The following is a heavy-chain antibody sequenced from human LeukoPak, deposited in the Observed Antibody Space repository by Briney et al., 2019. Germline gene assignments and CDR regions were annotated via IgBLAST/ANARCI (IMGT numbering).Heavy chain of an antibody. CDR1: GFTFSSYD. D-gene: IGHD4-17*01. CDR2: VSSSSTTI. J-gene: IGHJ3*02. Sequence: GGSLRLSCSASGFTFSSYDFNWVRQAPGKGLEWVSYVSSSSTTIYYVDSVKGRFTISRDNAKSSLYLQIKSLRAEDTAVYYCARESRPYGAFDIWDQGTMVTVSS. CDR3: ARESRPYGAFDI. V-gene: IGHV3-48*01.